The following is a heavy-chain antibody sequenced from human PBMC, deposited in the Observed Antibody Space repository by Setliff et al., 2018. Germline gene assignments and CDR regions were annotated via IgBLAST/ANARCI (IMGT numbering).Heavy chain of an antibody. CDR1: GASISSGTYY. CDR2: IHYRGTT. Sequence: TSETLSLTCTVSGASISSGTYYWAWIRQPPGKGLEWIGRIHYRGTTYSNASLASRHTISVDTAKNQLSLKLTSVTAADTAVYYCARTGTYRYFDYWGLGTPVTVSS. CDR3: ARTGTYRYFDY. V-gene: IGHV4-39*01. J-gene: IGHJ4*02. D-gene: IGHD1-1*01.